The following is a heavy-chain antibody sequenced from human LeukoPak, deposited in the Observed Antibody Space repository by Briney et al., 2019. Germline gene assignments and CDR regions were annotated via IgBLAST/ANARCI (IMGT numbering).Heavy chain of an antibody. V-gene: IGHV4-34*01. CDR3: ARGHGFPRNYYGSGSHRRMNWFDP. CDR1: GGSFSGYY. Sequence: SETLSLTCAVYGGSFSGYYWNWIRQPPGKGLEWIGEINHSGSTNYNPSLKSRVTISVDTSKNQFSLKLSSVTAADTAVYYCARGHGFPRNYYGSGSHRRMNWFDPWGQGTLVTVSS. CDR2: INHSGST. D-gene: IGHD3-10*01. J-gene: IGHJ5*02.